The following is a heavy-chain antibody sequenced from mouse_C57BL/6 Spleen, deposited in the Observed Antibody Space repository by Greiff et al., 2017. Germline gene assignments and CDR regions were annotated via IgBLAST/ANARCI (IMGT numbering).Heavy chain of an antibody. CDR3: ARGDYYGSSYDYAMDY. Sequence: QVQLQQPGAELVRPGSSVKLSCKASGYTFTSYWMHWVKQRPIQGLEWIGNIDPSDSETHYNQKFKDKATLTVDKSSSTAYMQLSSLTSEDSAVYYWARGDYYGSSYDYAMDYWGQGTSVTVSS. CDR2: IDPSDSET. CDR1: GYTFTSYW. J-gene: IGHJ4*01. V-gene: IGHV1-52*01. D-gene: IGHD1-1*01.